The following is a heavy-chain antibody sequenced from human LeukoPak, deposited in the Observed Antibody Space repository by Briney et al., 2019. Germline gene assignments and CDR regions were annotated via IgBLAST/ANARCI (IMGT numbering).Heavy chain of an antibody. D-gene: IGHD5-12*01. CDR2: IGNSGSI. CDR3: ARAYSGYDLIPAY. CDR1: GFRFSDYY. J-gene: IGHJ4*02. Sequence: PGGSLRLSCEASGFRFSDYYMSWIRQAPGKGLEWVSYIGNSGSIYYGDSVKGRVTISRDNAKNSLYLQMNSLRAEDTAVYYCARAYSGYDLIPAYWGQGTLVTVSS. V-gene: IGHV3-11*04.